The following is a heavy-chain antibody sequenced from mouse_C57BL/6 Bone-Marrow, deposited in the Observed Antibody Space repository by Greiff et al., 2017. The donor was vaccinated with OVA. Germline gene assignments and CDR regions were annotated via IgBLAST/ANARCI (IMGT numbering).Heavy chain of an antibody. V-gene: IGHV1-59*01. CDR1: GYTFTSYW. J-gene: IGHJ4*01. CDR3: ARSPLYYYAMDY. Sequence: VQLQQPGAELVRPGTSVKLSCKASGYTFTSYWMHWVKQRPGQGLEWIGVIDPSDSYTNYNQKFKGKATLTVDTSSSTAYMQLSSRTSEDSAVYYCARSPLYYYAMDYWGQGTSVTVSS. CDR2: IDPSDSYT.